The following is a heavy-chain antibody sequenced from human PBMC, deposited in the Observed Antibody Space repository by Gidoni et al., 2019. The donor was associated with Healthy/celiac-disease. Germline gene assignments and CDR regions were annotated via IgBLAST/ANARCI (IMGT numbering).Heavy chain of an antibody. D-gene: IGHD1-1*01. J-gene: IGHJ6*03. V-gene: IGHV1-3*01. CDR2: INAGNGNT. CDR1: GYTFTSYA. Sequence: QVQLVQSGAEVKKPGASVQVSCKASGYTFTSYAMHWVRQAPGQRLEWMGWINAGNGNTKYSQKFQGRVTITRDTSASTAYMELSSLRSEDTAVYYCARTGTRSNYYYYYMDVWGKGTTVTVSS. CDR3: ARTGTRSNYYYYYMDV.